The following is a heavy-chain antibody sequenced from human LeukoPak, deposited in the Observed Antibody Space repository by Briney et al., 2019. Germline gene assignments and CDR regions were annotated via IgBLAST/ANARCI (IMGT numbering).Heavy chain of an antibody. J-gene: IGHJ2*01. CDR2: INHSGST. CDR3: ARDMTTVSSFNWYFDL. V-gene: IGHV4-34*01. CDR1: GGSFSGYY. Sequence: SETLSLTCAVYGGSFSGYYWSWIRQPPGKGLEWIGEINHSGSTNYNPSLKSRVTISVDTSKNQFSLKLSSVTAADTAVYYCARDMTTVSSFNWYFDLWGRGTLVTVSS. D-gene: IGHD4-17*01.